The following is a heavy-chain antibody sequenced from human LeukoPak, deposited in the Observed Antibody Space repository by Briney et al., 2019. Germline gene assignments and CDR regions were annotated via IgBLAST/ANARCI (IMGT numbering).Heavy chain of an antibody. CDR3: ARDRDSGDYTAAPGDY. D-gene: IGHD4-17*01. CDR2: ISSSGSNT. Sequence: GGSLRLSCAASEFTYGMNWVRQAPGKGLECVSAISSSGSNTYYADSVKGRFTISRDSAKNSLYLQMNSLRDEVTAVYYCARDRDSGDYTAAPGDYWGQGTLVTVSS. CDR1: EFTYG. J-gene: IGHJ4*02. V-gene: IGHV3-48*02.